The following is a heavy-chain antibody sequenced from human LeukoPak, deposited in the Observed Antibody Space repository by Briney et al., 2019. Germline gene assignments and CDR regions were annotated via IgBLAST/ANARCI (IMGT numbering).Heavy chain of an antibody. D-gene: IGHD6-19*01. CDR2: ISCSWGNT. CDR1: GFTFSNYD. V-gene: IGHV3-23*01. J-gene: IGHJ4*02. Sequence: GVSLRLLCAACGFTFSNYDMRWVRPAPGKGLECVSDISCSWGNTYYADCVKGRFTISRDNYKNTLYLQIHSLRAEDTAIYLCARRSGIAVARAIDYWGEGTLVADSP. CDR3: ARRSGIAVARAIDY.